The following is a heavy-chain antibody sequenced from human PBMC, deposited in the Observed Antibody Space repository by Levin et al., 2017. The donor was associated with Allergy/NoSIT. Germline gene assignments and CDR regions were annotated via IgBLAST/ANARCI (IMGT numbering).Heavy chain of an antibody. Sequence: GGSLRLSCSASGFTFSSYEMMWVRQAPGKGLEWVAYISMSGSTIYYADSVKGRFTISRDNAKNLLYLQMSSLATEDTALYYCAGKRGNSGWGGYFDYWGQGLRVTGYS. D-gene: IGHD6-19*01. V-gene: IGHV3-48*03. CDR3: AGKRGNSGWGGYFDY. CDR2: ISMSGSTI. J-gene: IGHJ4*02. CDR1: GFTFSSYE.